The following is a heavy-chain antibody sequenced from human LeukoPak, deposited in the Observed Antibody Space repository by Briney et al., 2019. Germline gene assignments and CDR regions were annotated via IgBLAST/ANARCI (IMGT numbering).Heavy chain of an antibody. CDR1: GGSISSYY. Sequence: SETLSLTCTVSGGSISSYYWSWIRQPPGKGLEWIGYIYYSGSTNYNPSPKSRVTISVDTSKNQFSLKLSSVTAADTAVYYCARSFPTTDSYFDYWGQGTLVTVSS. J-gene: IGHJ4*02. CDR3: ARSFPTTDSYFDY. V-gene: IGHV4-59*01. CDR2: IYYSGST. D-gene: IGHD4-11*01.